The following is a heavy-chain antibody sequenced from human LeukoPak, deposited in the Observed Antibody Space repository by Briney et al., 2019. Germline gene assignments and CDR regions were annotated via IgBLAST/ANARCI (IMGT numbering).Heavy chain of an antibody. V-gene: IGHV1-2*02. J-gene: IGHJ4*02. Sequence: ASVKVSCKASGYTFTGYYMHWVRQAPGQGLEWMGWINPNSGGTNCAQKFQGRVTMTRDTSISTAYMELSRLRSDDTAVYYCARVEGGYFEYNNFFDYWGQGTLVTVSS. CDR1: GYTFTGYY. CDR2: INPNSGGT. D-gene: IGHD5-12*01. CDR3: ARVEGGYFEYNNFFDY.